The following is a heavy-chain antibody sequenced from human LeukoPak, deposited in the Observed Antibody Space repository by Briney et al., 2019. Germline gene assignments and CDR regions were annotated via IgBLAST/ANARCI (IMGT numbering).Heavy chain of an antibody. CDR3: ARVSGVYDFWSGYYLTDAFDI. Sequence: GASVKVSCKASGYTFGAYYMYWVRQAPGQGLEWMGWIRPNSGGTNYTQKFQGRVTMTRDTSISTAYMELSRLRSDDTAVYYCARVSGVYDFWSGYYLTDAFDIWGQGTMVTVSS. CDR2: IRPNSGGT. J-gene: IGHJ3*02. CDR1: GYTFGAYY. V-gene: IGHV1-2*02. D-gene: IGHD3-3*01.